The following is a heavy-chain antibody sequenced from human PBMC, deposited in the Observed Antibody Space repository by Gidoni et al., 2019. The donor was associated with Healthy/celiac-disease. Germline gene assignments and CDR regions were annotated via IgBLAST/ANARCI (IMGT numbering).Heavy chain of an antibody. J-gene: IGHJ6*02. V-gene: IGHV3-43D*03. CDR3: AKGYCSGGSCYPYYYYGMDV. D-gene: IGHD2-15*01. CDR1: GFTFDDYA. CDR2: ISWDGGST. Sequence: EVQLVESGGVVVQPGGSLRLSCAASGFTFDDYAMHWVRQAPGTGLEWVSLISWDGGSTYYADSVKGRFTISRDNSKNSLYLQMNSLRAEDTALYYCAKGYCSGGSCYPYYYYGMDVWGQGTTVTVSS.